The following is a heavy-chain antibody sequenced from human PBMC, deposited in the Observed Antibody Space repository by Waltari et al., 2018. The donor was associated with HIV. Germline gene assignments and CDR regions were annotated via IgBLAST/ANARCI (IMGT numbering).Heavy chain of an antibody. V-gene: IGHV3-53*01. CDR3: ARDHEDAFDI. J-gene: IGHJ3*02. Sequence: EVQLVESGGGLIQPGGSLRLSCAASGFTVSSNYMSWVRQAPGKGREWVSVVYSGGSTYYAYSVKGRFTISRDNSKNTLYLQMNSLRAEDTAVYYCARDHEDAFDIWGQGTMVTVSS. CDR1: GFTVSSNY. CDR2: VYSGGST.